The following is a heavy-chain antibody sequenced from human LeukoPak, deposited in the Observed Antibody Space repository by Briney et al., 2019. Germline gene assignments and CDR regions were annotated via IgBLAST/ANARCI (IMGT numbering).Heavy chain of an antibody. V-gene: IGHV3-21*06. CDR1: QFTFSDYS. J-gene: IGHJ3*02. Sequence: GGSLRLSCAASQFTFSDYSMNWVRQAPGKGLEWVSSISRNSGHMYYADSVKGRFTISRDNAKNSLFLQMNSLRVEDTAVYYCARDLRYCSSASCSENGAFDIWGQGTMVTVSS. CDR2: ISRNSGHM. D-gene: IGHD2-2*01. CDR3: ARDLRYCSSASCSENGAFDI.